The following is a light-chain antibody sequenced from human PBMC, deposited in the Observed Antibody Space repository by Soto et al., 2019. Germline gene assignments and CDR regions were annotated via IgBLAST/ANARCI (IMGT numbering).Light chain of an antibody. CDR3: QHYKSYPWT. CDR1: QSVDSW. V-gene: IGKV1-5*03. Sequence: DIQMTQSPSTMSAPVCNSVTSACRASQSVDSWFAWYQQKPGKAPKFLMYKASNLESGVPSRFSGSGSETEFTLTISSLQPDDFAIYYCQHYKSYPWTFGQGTKVDIK. CDR2: KAS. J-gene: IGKJ1*01.